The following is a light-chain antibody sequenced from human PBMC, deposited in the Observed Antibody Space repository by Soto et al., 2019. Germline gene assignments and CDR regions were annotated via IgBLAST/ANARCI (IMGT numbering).Light chain of an antibody. CDR3: QQYKSSSIT. CDR1: QSISTW. J-gene: IGKJ4*01. Sequence: DIQMTQSPSTLSASAGDRVTITCRASQSISTWLAWYQQKPGIAPKLLIYKASSLESGVTSRYSGSGFGTVFTRTISSPQPDDFATYNCQQYKSSSITFGGGTKVEIK. V-gene: IGKV1-5*03. CDR2: KAS.